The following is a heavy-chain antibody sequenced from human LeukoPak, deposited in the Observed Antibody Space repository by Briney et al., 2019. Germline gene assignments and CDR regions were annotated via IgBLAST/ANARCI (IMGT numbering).Heavy chain of an antibody. CDR1: GGSISSGGYY. CDR3: ARVTYSSSSLDY. D-gene: IGHD6-6*01. J-gene: IGHJ4*02. CDR2: IYYSGST. Sequence: PSQTLSLTCTVSGGSISSGGYYWSWIRQHPGKGLEWIGYIYYSGSTYYNPSLKSRVTISVDTSKNHFSLKLSSVTAADTAVYYCARVTYSSSSLDYWGQGTLVTVSS. V-gene: IGHV4-31*03.